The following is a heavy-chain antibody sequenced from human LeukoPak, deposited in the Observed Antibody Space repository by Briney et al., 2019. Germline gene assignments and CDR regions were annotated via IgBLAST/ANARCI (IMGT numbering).Heavy chain of an antibody. V-gene: IGHV3-30*18. J-gene: IGHJ6*02. CDR3: AKCLMHYDFWSGSPHGMDV. CDR2: ISYDGSNK. Sequence: PGRSLRLSCAASGFTFSSYGMHWVRQAPGKGLEWGAVISYDGSNKYYADSVKGRFTISRDNSKNTLYLQMNSLRAEDTAVYYCAKCLMHYDFWSGSPHGMDVWGQGTTVTVSS. D-gene: IGHD3-3*01. CDR1: GFTFSSYG.